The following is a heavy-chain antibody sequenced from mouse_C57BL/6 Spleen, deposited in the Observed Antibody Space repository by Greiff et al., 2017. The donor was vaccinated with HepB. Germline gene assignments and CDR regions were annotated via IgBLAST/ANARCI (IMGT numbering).Heavy chain of an antibody. CDR2: INPSTGGT. CDR3: ARSDYSKVAWFAY. Sequence: EVQLQQSGPELVKPGASVKISCKASGYSFTGYYMNWVKQSPEKSLEWIGEINPSTGGTTYNQKFKAKATLTVDKSSSTAYMQLKSLTSEDSAVYYCARSDYSKVAWFAYWGQGTLVTVSA. D-gene: IGHD2-5*01. V-gene: IGHV1-42*01. CDR1: GYSFTGYY. J-gene: IGHJ3*01.